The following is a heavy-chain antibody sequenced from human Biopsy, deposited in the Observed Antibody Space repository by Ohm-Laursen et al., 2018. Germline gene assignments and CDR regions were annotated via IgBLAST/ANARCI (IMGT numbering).Heavy chain of an antibody. CDR3: AGDINNWNVNY. D-gene: IGHD1-20*01. Sequence: SVKVSCKVSGYTLTDLSMHWVRQAPGKGLEWMGGFAPENGKTTYAQKFQGRVTMTEDTSTDTAYMELSNLRSEDTAVYYCAGDINNWNVNYWGQGTLVIVSS. CDR1: GYTLTDLS. CDR2: FAPENGKT. V-gene: IGHV1-24*01. J-gene: IGHJ4*02.